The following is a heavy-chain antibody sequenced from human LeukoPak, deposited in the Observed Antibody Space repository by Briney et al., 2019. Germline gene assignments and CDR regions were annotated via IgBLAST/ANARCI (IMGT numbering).Heavy chain of an antibody. Sequence: GGSLRLSCAASGLTFSSYGMHWVRQAPGKGLEWVAVIWYDGSNKYYADSVKGRFTISRDNSKNTLYLQVSSLRADDTGVYYCARDMGATRLDLWGQGTLVTVSS. V-gene: IGHV3-33*01. D-gene: IGHD1-26*01. CDR1: GLTFSSYG. J-gene: IGHJ5*02. CDR2: IWYDGSNK. CDR3: ARDMGATRLDL.